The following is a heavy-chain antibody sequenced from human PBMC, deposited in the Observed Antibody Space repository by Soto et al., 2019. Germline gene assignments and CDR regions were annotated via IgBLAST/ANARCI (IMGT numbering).Heavy chain of an antibody. CDR1: GGSISSSNW. CDR3: ARGPNLLRLRDYYYYGIDV. CDR2: IYHSGST. V-gene: IGHV4-4*02. D-gene: IGHD4-17*01. Sequence: SETLSLTCAVSGGSISSSNWWSWVRQPPGKGLEWIGEIYHSGSTNYNPSLKSRVTISVDKSKNQFSLKLSSVTAADTAVYYCARGPNLLRLRDYYYYGIDVRAQRTTVTGSS. J-gene: IGHJ6*02.